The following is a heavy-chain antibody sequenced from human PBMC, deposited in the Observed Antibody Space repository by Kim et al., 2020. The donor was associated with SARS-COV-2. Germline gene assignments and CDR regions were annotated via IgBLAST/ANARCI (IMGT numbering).Heavy chain of an antibody. CDR1: GYTFTSYY. J-gene: IGHJ5*02. V-gene: IGHV1-46*01. Sequence: ASVKVSCKASGYTFTSYYMHWVRQAPGQGLEWMGIINPSGGSTSYAQKFQGRVTMTRDTSTSTVYMELSSLRSEDTAVYYCARDWYYYDSSDGHWFDPWGQGTLVTVSS. CDR2: INPSGGST. CDR3: ARDWYYYDSSDGHWFDP. D-gene: IGHD3-22*01.